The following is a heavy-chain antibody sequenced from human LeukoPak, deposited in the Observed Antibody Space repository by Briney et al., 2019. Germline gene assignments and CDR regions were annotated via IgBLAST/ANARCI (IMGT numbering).Heavy chain of an antibody. CDR1: GFTVSSNY. D-gene: IGHD5-24*01. Sequence: GGSLRLSCAASGFTVSSNYMSWVRQAPGKGLEWVSVIYSGGSTYCADSVKGRFTISRDNSKSTLYLQMNSLRAEDTAVYYCADGYNYAPPLLWGQGTLVTVSS. J-gene: IGHJ4*02. V-gene: IGHV3-53*01. CDR2: IYSGGST. CDR3: ADGYNYAPPLL.